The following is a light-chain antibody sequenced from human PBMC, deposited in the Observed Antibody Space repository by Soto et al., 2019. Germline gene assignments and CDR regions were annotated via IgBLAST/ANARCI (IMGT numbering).Light chain of an antibody. CDR3: QQYNNWPPFT. V-gene: IGKV3-15*01. Sequence: EIVMTQSPATLSVSPGERATLSCRASQSVSSNLAWYQQKPGQAPRLLIYGASTRATGIPARFSGSGSGTAFTLTISSLQSEDFAVYSCQQYNNWPPFTFGPGTKVDIK. J-gene: IGKJ3*01. CDR1: QSVSSN. CDR2: GAS.